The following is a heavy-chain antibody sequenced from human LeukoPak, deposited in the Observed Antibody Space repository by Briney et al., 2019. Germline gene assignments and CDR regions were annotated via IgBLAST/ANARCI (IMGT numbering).Heavy chain of an antibody. CDR2: ISYDGSNK. V-gene: IGHV3-30*03. J-gene: IGHJ6*03. CDR3: ARDSDSSGWLDYYMDV. D-gene: IGHD6-19*01. CDR1: GFTFSSYG. Sequence: SGGTLRLSCAASGFTFSSYGMSWVRQAPGKGLEWVAVISYDGSNKYYADSVKGRFTISRDNSKNSLYLQMNSLRAEDTAVYYCARDSDSSGWLDYYMDVWGKGTTVTISS.